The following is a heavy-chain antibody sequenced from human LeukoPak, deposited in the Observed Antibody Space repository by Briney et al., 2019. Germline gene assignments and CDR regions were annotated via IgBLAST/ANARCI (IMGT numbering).Heavy chain of an antibody. CDR2: ISGSGGTT. V-gene: IGHV3-23*01. D-gene: IGHD2-15*01. J-gene: IGHJ4*02. Sequence: GGSLRLSCAASGFTFSNYGMNWVRQAPGKGLEWVSIISGSGGTTYYADSVKGRFTISRDNSKNTLYLQMNSLRAEDTAVYYCAKDRLRYCSGGNCYSPVDYWGQGTLVTVSS. CDR3: AKDRLRYCSGGNCYSPVDY. CDR1: GFTFSNYG.